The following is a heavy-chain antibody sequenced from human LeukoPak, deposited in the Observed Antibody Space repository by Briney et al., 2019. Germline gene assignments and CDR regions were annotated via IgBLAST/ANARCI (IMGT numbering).Heavy chain of an antibody. J-gene: IGHJ5*02. CDR2: ISTAGDT. Sequence: GGSLRLSCAASGFTFSSYDMHWVRQAPGKGLEWVSAISTAGDTYYPGSVKGRFTISRENAKNSLYLQMNSLRAGDTAVYYCARGMSHGVRGVIFWFDPWGQGTLVTVSS. V-gene: IGHV3-13*01. CDR1: GFTFSSYD. CDR3: ARGMSHGVRGVIFWFDP. D-gene: IGHD3-10*01.